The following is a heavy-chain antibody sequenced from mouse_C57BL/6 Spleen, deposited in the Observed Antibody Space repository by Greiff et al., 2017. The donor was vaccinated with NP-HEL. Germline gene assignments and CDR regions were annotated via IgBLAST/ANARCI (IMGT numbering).Heavy chain of an antibody. CDR3: ARRVVYYAMDY. V-gene: IGHV1-4*01. D-gene: IGHD1-1*01. CDR1: GYTFTSYT. CDR2: INPSSGYT. J-gene: IGHJ4*01. Sequence: QVQLQQSGAELARPGASVKMSCKASGYTFTSYTMHWVKQRPGQGLEWIGYINPSSGYTKYNQKFKDKATLTADKTSSTAYMQLSSLTSEDSAVYYCARRVVYYAMDYWGQGTSVTVSS.